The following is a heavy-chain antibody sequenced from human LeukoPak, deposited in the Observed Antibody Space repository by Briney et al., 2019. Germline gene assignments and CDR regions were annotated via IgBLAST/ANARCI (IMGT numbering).Heavy chain of an antibody. CDR2: IYYSGIT. J-gene: IGHJ6*02. CDR1: GGSISSSGYY. Sequence: SETLSLTCTVSGGSISSSGYYWGWIRQPPGKGLEWVGSIYYSGITNYNPSLMSRVTISVDTSKNQFSLKLSSVTAADTSVYYCARHPYSSSWGYFYYGMDVWGQATTFTVSS. D-gene: IGHD6-13*01. V-gene: IGHV4-39*01. CDR3: ARHPYSSSWGYFYYGMDV.